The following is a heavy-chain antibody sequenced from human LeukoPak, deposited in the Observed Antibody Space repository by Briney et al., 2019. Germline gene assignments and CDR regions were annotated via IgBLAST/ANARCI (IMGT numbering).Heavy chain of an antibody. Sequence: PGGSLKLSCAASGFTFTGSAMHWVRQASGKGLEWVGRIRSKANSYATAYAASVKGRFTISRDDSKNTAYLQMNSLKTEDTAVYYCTRGYQLPGFDYWGQGTLVTVSS. CDR3: TRGYQLPGFDY. V-gene: IGHV3-73*01. CDR1: GFTFTGSA. D-gene: IGHD2-2*01. CDR2: IRSKANSYAT. J-gene: IGHJ4*02.